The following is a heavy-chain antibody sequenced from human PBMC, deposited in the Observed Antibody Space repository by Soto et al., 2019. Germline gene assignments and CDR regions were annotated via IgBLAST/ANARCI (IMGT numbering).Heavy chain of an antibody. V-gene: IGHV2-5*02. J-gene: IGHJ4*02. CDR1: VFALSSSGVG. CDR2: IYWDDDK. CDR3: AHSNSGWYYFDY. Sequence: GPSLENATATRRVTGSISVFALSSSGVGVGWIRQPPGKAPEWLALIYWDDDKRYSPSLKSRLTITKDTSKNQVVLTMTNMDPVDTATYYCAHSNSGWYYFDYWGQGTLVTVSS. D-gene: IGHD6-19*01.